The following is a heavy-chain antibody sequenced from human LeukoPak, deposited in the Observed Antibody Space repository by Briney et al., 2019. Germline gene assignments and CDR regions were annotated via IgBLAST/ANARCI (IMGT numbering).Heavy chain of an antibody. CDR3: ARHLSGGAMVPDYFDY. V-gene: IGHV4-39*01. Sequence: SETPSLTCTVSGGSISSSSYYWGWIRQPPGKGLEWIGSIYYSGSTYYNPSLKSRVTISVDTSKNQFSLKLSSVTAADTAVYYCARHLSGGAMVPDYFDYWGQGTLVTVSS. D-gene: IGHD3-16*01. J-gene: IGHJ4*02. CDR2: IYYSGST. CDR1: GGSISSSSYY.